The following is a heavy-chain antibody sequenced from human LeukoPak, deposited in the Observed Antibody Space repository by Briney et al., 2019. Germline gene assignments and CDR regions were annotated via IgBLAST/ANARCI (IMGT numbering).Heavy chain of an antibody. V-gene: IGHV1-46*01. Sequence: ASVKVSCKASGYTFTSYYMHWVRQAPGQGLEWMGIINPSGGSTSYAQKFQARVTMTRDTSTSIVYMELGSLRSEDTAVYYCASLGRCSSTSCYEGFDPWGQGTLVTVSS. CDR1: GYTFTSYY. CDR3: ASLGRCSSTSCYEGFDP. CDR2: INPSGGST. J-gene: IGHJ5*02. D-gene: IGHD2-2*01.